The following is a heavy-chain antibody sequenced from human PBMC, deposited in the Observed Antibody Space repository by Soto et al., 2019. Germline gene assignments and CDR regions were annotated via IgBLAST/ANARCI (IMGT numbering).Heavy chain of an antibody. V-gene: IGHV4-31*03. J-gene: IGHJ3*02. CDR1: GGSISSGGHY. CDR2: IYYSGST. CDR3: ASSSPLGGNDAFDI. D-gene: IGHD2-15*01. Sequence: SETLSLTCTVSGGSISSGGHYWSWIRQHPGKGLEWIGYIYYSGSTYYNPSLKSRVTISVDTSKNQFSLKLSSVTAADTAVYYCASSSPLGGNDAFDIWGQGTMVTVSS.